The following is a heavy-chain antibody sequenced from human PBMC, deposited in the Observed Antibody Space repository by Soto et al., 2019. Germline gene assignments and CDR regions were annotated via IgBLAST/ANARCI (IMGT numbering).Heavy chain of an antibody. CDR2: IIPIFGTA. J-gene: IGHJ4*02. Sequence: SVKVSCKASGGTFSSYAISWVRQAPGQGLERMGGIIPIFGTANYAQKFQGRVTITADESTSTAYMELSSLRSEDTAVYYCARVVRVQTYYFDYWGQGTLVTVSS. D-gene: IGHD1-1*01. CDR3: ARVVRVQTYYFDY. CDR1: GGTFSSYA. V-gene: IGHV1-69*13.